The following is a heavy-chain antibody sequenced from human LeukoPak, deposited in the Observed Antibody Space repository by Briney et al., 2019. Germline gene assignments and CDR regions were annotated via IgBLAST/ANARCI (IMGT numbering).Heavy chain of an antibody. V-gene: IGHV3-30*03. Sequence: GGSLRLSCAASGFTFSSYGMHWVRQAPGKGLEWVAVISYDGSNIQYVDAVKGRFTISRDNSKNTLYLQMNSLRAEDTAVYYCARASRYYYGSGPRDYFDYWGQGTLVTVSS. D-gene: IGHD3-10*01. CDR1: GFTFSSYG. CDR2: ISYDGSNI. J-gene: IGHJ4*02. CDR3: ARASRYYYGSGPRDYFDY.